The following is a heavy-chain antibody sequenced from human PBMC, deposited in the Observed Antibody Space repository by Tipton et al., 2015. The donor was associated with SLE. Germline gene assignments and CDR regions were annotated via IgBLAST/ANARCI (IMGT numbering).Heavy chain of an antibody. CDR1: GFTFSSYS. V-gene: IGHV3-48*01. Sequence: SLRLSCAASGFTFSSYSMNWVRQAPGKGLEWVSYISSSSSTIYYADSVKGRFTISRDNSKNTLYLQMNSLRAEDTAVYYCATTAVAGIYWGQGTLVTVSS. CDR3: ATTAVAGIY. CDR2: ISSSSSTI. D-gene: IGHD6-19*01. J-gene: IGHJ4*02.